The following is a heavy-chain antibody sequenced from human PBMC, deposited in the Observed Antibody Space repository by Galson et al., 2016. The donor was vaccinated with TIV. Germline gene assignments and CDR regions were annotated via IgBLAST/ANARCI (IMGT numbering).Heavy chain of an antibody. CDR3: ARSQSGPSQLDY. CDR1: GFRFSRYA. D-gene: IGHD3-10*01. J-gene: IGHJ4*02. V-gene: IGHV3-30*12. Sequence: SLRLSCAASGFRFSRYAMHWVRQAPGKGLEWVAVIFYEGVNEDYADSVKGRFTIYRDNSKNILYLQVSSLRVEDTAVYFCARSQSGPSQLDYWGQGTLVTVSS. CDR2: IFYEGVNE.